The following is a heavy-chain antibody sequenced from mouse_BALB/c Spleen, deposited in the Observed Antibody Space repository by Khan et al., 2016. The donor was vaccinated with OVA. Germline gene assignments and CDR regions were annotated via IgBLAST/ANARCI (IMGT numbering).Heavy chain of an antibody. CDR2: ISSDGDYT. D-gene: IGHD2-1*01. CDR3: ARSPYGNFAY. J-gene: IGHJ3*01. Sequence: EVQLVESGGGLVKPGGSLKLSCAASGFTFSTYAMSWVRQTPAKRLEWVATISSDGDYTYFPDNVTGRFTISRDNAKNTLCLQMTSLRSEDTAMYYCARSPYGNFAYWGQGTLGTVSA. V-gene: IGHV5-9-3*01. CDR1: GFTFSTYA.